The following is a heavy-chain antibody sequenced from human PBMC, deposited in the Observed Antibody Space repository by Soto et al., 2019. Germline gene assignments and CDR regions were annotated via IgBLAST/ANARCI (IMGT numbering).Heavy chain of an antibody. CDR3: ASHYDMWSGYLSPVDY. V-gene: IGHV3-11*01. CDR2: IDTSSTKI. J-gene: IGHJ4*02. Sequence: GGSLRLSCAASGYTFSDYYMSWIRQAPGKGLEWISYIDTSSTKIYYADSVKGRFTISRDNAKNSLYLEMNSLRDEDTAVYYCASHYDMWSGYLSPVDYWGQGTLVSVSS. D-gene: IGHD3-3*01. CDR1: GYTFSDYY.